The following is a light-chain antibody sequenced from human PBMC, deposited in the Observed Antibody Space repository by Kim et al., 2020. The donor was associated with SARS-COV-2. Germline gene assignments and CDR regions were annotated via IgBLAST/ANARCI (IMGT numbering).Light chain of an antibody. V-gene: IGKV3-11*01. J-gene: IGKJ4*01. CDR1: QSISTY. Sequence: LSTGERAPLSCRASQSISTYLAWYQQKPGQSPRLLIYDASDRATGIPARFSGSGSGTDFTLTISTLEPEDFAVYYCQQRKDWPLTFGGGTKVDIK. CDR3: QQRKDWPLT. CDR2: DAS.